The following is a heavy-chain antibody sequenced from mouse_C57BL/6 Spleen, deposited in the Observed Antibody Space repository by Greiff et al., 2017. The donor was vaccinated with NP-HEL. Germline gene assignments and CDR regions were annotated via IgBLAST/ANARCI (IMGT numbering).Heavy chain of an antibody. D-gene: IGHD3-2*02. J-gene: IGHJ2*01. Sequence: VQLQQSGAELVRPGASVKLSCKASGYTFTDYYINWVKQRPGQGLEWIARIYPGSGNTYYNEKFKGKATLTAEKSSSTAYMQLSSLTSEDSAVYFCARRSSGLDYWGQGTTLTVSS. CDR2: IYPGSGNT. CDR1: GYTFTDYY. V-gene: IGHV1-76*01. CDR3: ARRSSGLDY.